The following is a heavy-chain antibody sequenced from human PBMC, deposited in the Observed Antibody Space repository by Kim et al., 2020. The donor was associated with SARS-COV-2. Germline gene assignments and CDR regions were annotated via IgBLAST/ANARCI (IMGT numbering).Heavy chain of an antibody. V-gene: IGHV3-30-3*01. CDR2: ISYDGSNK. J-gene: IGHJ6*03. CDR1: GFTFSSYA. Sequence: GGSLRLSCAASGFTFSSYAMHWVRQAPGKGLEWVAVISYDGSNKYYADSVKGRFTISRDNSKNTLYLQMNSLRAEDTAVYYCARAEADSSSPQIYMDVWG. D-gene: IGHD6-6*01. CDR3: ARAEADSSSPQIYMDV.